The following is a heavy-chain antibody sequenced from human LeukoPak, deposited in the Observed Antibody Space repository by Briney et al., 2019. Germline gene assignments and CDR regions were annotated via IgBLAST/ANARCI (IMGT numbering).Heavy chain of an antibody. Sequence: RAGGSLRLSCAASGFTFSSYAMSWVRQPPGEGLEWVSTISGSGGGTYYADSVKGRFTISRDNSKNTLYLQMNSLRPEDTAVYYCAGYFCSGGSCYRYFDYWGQGTLVTVSS. V-gene: IGHV3-23*01. J-gene: IGHJ4*02. D-gene: IGHD2-15*01. CDR2: ISGSGGGT. CDR1: GFTFSSYA. CDR3: AGYFCSGGSCYRYFDY.